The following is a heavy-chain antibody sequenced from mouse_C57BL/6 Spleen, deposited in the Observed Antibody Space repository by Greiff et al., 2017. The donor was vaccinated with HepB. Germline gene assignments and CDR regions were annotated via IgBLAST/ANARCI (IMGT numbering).Heavy chain of an antibody. D-gene: IGHD2-5*01. CDR3: ARRGAYYSNDEEGYAMDY. CDR2: IYPGSGST. Sequence: QVQLQQPGAELVKPGASVKMSCKASGYTFTSYWITWVKQRPGQGLEWIGDIYPGSGSTNYNEKFKSKATLTVDTSSSTAYMQLSSLTSEDSAVYYCARRGAYYSNDEEGYAMDYWGQGTSVTVSS. J-gene: IGHJ4*01. CDR1: GYTFTSYW. V-gene: IGHV1-55*01.